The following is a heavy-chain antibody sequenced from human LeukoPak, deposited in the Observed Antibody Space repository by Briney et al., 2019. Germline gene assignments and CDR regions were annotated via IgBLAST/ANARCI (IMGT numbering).Heavy chain of an antibody. CDR2: IGSSGYDI. V-gene: IGHV3-11*04. J-gene: IGHJ4*02. CDR3: ARGASDLPLDY. Sequence: AGSLRLSCAASGFTFSDYYMSWIRQAPGKGLEWISYIGSSGYDINNADSVKGRFTISRDNAKNSLYLQMYSLRPEDTAVYYCARGASDLPLDYWGQGTLVIVSS. D-gene: IGHD5/OR15-5a*01. CDR1: GFTFSDYY.